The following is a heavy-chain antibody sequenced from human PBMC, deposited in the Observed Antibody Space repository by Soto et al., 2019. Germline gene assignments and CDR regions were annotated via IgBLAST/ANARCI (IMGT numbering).Heavy chain of an antibody. V-gene: IGHV3-48*01. J-gene: IGHJ6*03. CDR1: GFTFSSYS. CDR2: ISSSSSTI. CDR3: ASPTVPTNYYYYYMDV. Sequence: EVQLVESGGGLVQPGGSLRLSCAASGFTFSSYSMNWVRQAPGKGLEWVSYISSSSSTIYYADSVKGRFTISRDNAKNSLYLQMNSLRAEDTAVYYCASPTVPTNYYYYYMDVWVKGTTVTVSS. D-gene: IGHD4-17*01.